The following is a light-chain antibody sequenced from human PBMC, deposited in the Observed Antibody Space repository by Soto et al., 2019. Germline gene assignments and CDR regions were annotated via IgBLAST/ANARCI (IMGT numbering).Light chain of an antibody. V-gene: IGKV1-33*01. CDR3: QQYDNLPRLT. J-gene: IGKJ4*01. Sequence: DIQMTQSPSSLSASVGDRVTITCQASQDISNYLNWYQQKPGKAPKLLIYDASNLETGVPSRFSGSGSGTDFTFTISSLLPEYIATYYCQQYDNLPRLTFGGGTKVEIK. CDR2: DAS. CDR1: QDISNY.